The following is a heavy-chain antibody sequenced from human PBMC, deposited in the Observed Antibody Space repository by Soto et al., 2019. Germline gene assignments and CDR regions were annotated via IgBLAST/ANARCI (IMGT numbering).Heavy chain of an antibody. Sequence: EVQLAESGGGMVQPGGSLRLSCVASGFTFSSYDMHWVRQAPGKGLEYVSSISSNGGTTDYGNSVKGRFTISRDNSKNTLYLQMGSLRAKDMAVYYCVRRVSGNYDYWGQGTLVTVSS. CDR1: GFTFSSYD. V-gene: IGHV3-64*01. CDR2: ISSNGGTT. CDR3: VRRVSGNYDY. D-gene: IGHD1-7*01. J-gene: IGHJ4*02.